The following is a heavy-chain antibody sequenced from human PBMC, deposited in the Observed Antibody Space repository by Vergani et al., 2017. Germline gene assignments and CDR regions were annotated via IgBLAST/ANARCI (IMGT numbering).Heavy chain of an antibody. CDR3: ARVGYSSSSSDY. Sequence: QVQLQQWGAGLLKPSETLSLTCAVYGGSFSGYYWSWIRQPPGKGLEWIGEINHSGSTNYNPSLKSRVTISVDPSKNQFSLKLSSVTAADTAVYYCARVGYSSSSSDYWGQGTLVTVSS. CDR2: INHSGST. D-gene: IGHD6-6*01. J-gene: IGHJ4*02. CDR1: GGSFSGYY. V-gene: IGHV4-34*01.